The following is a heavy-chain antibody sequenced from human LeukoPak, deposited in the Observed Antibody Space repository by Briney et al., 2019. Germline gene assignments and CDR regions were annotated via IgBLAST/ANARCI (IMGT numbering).Heavy chain of an antibody. CDR3: ASLTRIAAAGKDYMDV. Sequence: PGGSLRLSCAASGFTFSSYSMNWVRQAPGKGLEGVSYISSSSSTIYYADSVKGRFTISRDNAKNSLYLQMNSLRAEDTAVYYCASLTRIAAAGKDYMDVWGKGTTVTVSS. CDR2: ISSSSSTI. V-gene: IGHV3-48*01. D-gene: IGHD6-13*01. CDR1: GFTFSSYS. J-gene: IGHJ6*03.